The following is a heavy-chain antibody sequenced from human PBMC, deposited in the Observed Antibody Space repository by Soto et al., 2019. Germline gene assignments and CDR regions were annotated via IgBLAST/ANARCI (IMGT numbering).Heavy chain of an antibody. CDR1: GYTFTSYA. Sequence: ASVKVSCKASGYTFTSYAMHWVRQAPGQRLEWMGWINAGNGNTKYSQKFQGRVTITRDTSASTAYMELSSLRSEDTAVYYCVRDAVVVPAAVNWFDPWGQRTLVTVSS. D-gene: IGHD2-2*01. CDR2: INAGNGNT. J-gene: IGHJ5*02. V-gene: IGHV1-3*01. CDR3: VRDAVVVPAAVNWFDP.